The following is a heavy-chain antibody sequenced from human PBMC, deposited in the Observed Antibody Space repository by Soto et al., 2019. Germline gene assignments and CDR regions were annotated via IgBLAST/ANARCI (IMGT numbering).Heavy chain of an antibody. Sequence: QLQLQESGSGLVKPSQTLSLTCAVSGGSISSGGYSWSWIRQPPGKGLEWIGYIYHSGSTYYNPSLTRRVTLSVDGAKNQFSLKLSSVPAADTAVYYWARVPLPWGQGTLVTVSS. V-gene: IGHV4-30-2*01. CDR3: ARVPLP. CDR2: IYHSGST. J-gene: IGHJ5*02. CDR1: GGSISSGGYS.